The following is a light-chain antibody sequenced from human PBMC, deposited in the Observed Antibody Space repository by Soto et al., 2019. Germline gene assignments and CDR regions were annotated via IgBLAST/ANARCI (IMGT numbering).Light chain of an antibody. V-gene: IGKV1-5*03. CDR1: QSASTW. CDR3: HQYHINPVT. Sequence: DIQMTQSPSTLSASVGDRVTITCRASQSASTWLAWYQQKPGQAPKLLIQKASTLEIGTPSRVSGSGSGTDLALTISILQPDDLSPYYCHQYHINPVTLGVGTKGEMK. CDR2: KAS. J-gene: IGKJ4*01.